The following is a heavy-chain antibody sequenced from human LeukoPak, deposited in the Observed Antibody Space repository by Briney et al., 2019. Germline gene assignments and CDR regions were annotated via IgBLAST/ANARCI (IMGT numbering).Heavy chain of an antibody. J-gene: IGHJ5*02. CDR1: GGSTSSSNW. CDR3: ARVSREYYYGSGSYSLWFDP. D-gene: IGHD3-10*01. CDR2: IYHSGST. Sequence: SETLSLTCAVSGGSTSSSNWWSRVRQPPGKGLEWIGEIYHSGSTNYNPSLKSRVTISVDKSKNQFSLKLSSVTAADTAVYYCARVSREYYYGSGSYSLWFDPWGQGTLVTVSS. V-gene: IGHV4-4*02.